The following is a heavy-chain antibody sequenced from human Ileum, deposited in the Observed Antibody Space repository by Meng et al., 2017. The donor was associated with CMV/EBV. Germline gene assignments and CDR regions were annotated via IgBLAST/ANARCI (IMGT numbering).Heavy chain of an antibody. CDR1: GFGFSGYG. Sequence: VQLVESGGGVVQPGGSLRLSCAASGFGFSGYGMHWVRQAPGKGLEWVAFIRSNGNTKYYADSVKGRFTISRDNSKNTMYLQVNSLRPEDTAIYYCAKEGGVYFDYWGQGILVTVSS. CDR3: AKEGGVYFDY. J-gene: IGHJ4*02. CDR2: IRSNGNTK. D-gene: IGHD6-25*01. V-gene: IGHV3-30*02.